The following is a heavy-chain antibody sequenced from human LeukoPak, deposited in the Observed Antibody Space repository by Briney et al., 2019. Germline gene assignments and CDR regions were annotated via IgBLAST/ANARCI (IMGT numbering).Heavy chain of an antibody. CDR2: IYYSGST. Sequence: SETLSLTCTVSGGSISSHYWSWIRQPPGKGLEWIGYIYYSGSTNYNPSLKSRVTISVDTSKNQFSLKLSSVTAADTAVYYCARAGLGTPDYMDVWGKGTTVTVSS. CDR3: ARAGLGTPDYMDV. D-gene: IGHD7-27*01. V-gene: IGHV4-59*11. J-gene: IGHJ6*03. CDR1: GGSISSHY.